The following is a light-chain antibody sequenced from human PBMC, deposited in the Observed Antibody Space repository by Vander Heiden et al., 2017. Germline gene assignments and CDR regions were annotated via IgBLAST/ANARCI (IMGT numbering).Light chain of an antibody. Sequence: DIVMTQSHDSLAVSLGERATINCQSSQSVLDRSNNKNYLAWYQQKPGQPPRLLIYWASTRESGVPDRFSGSGSGTDFTLTISSLQAEDVAVYYCQQYNSIPLTFGGGTKVEIK. CDR3: QQYNSIPLT. V-gene: IGKV4-1*01. J-gene: IGKJ4*01. CDR1: QSVLDRSNNKNY. CDR2: WAS.